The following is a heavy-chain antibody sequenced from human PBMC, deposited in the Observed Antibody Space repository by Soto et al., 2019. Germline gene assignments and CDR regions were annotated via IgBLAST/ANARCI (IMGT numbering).Heavy chain of an antibody. V-gene: IGHV4-34*01. CDR3: ARLFTTPSGMDV. CDR1: GGSFSGYY. D-gene: IGHD1-1*01. J-gene: IGHJ6*02. Sequence: SETLSLTCAVYGGSFSGYYWSWIRQPPGKGLEWIGEINHSGSTNYSPSFQGQVTISADKSISTAYLQWSSLKASDTAMYYCARLFTTPSGMDVWGQGTTVTSP. CDR2: INHSGST.